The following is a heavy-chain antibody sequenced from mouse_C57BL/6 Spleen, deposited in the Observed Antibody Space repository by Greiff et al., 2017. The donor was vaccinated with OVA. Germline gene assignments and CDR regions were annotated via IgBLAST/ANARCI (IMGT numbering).Heavy chain of an antibody. CDR2: IYPGSGNT. V-gene: IGHV1-66*01. CDR3: ARRDGPYAMDY. J-gene: IGHJ4*01. CDR1: GYSFTSYY. D-gene: IGHD2-3*01. Sequence: VQLQQSGPELVKPGASVKISCKASGYSFTSYYIHWVKQRPGQGLEWIGWIYPGSGNTKYNEKFKGKATLTADTSSSTAYMQLSSLTSEDSAVYYCARRDGPYAMDYWGQGTSVTVSS.